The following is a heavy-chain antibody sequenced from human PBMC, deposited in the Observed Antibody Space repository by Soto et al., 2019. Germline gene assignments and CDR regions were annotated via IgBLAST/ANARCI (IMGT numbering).Heavy chain of an antibody. CDR3: ARVVRYLYGMDV. Sequence: QVQLVQSGAEVKKPGASVKVSCKASGYTFTSYDINWVRQATGQGLEWMGWMNPNSGNTGYAQKFQGRVTMTRNTSISTAYMELSSLRAEDTAVYYCARVVRYLYGMDVWGQGTTVTVSS. V-gene: IGHV1-8*01. D-gene: IGHD3-9*01. J-gene: IGHJ6*02. CDR2: MNPNSGNT. CDR1: GYTFTSYD.